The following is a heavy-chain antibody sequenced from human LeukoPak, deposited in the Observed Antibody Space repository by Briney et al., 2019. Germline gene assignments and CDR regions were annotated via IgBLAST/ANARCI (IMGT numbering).Heavy chain of an antibody. CDR1: GLTFSRYG. V-gene: IGHV3-30*03. J-gene: IGHJ4*02. CDR2: ISYDGSNK. D-gene: IGHD6-19*01. CDR3: ARVKRWLAHYFDY. Sequence: GGSLRLSCAASGLTFSRYGMHWVRQAPGKGLEWVAVISYDGSNKYYADSVKGRFTISRDNSKNTLYLQMNSLRAEDTAVYYCARVKRWLAHYFDYWGQGTLVTVSS.